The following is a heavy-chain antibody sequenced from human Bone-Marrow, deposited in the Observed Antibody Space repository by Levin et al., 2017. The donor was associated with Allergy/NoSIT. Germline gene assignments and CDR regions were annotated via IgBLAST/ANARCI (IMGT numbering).Heavy chain of an antibody. CDR3: ARGNGDYYYYMDV. CDR2: IYTSGST. CDR1: GGSISSGSYY. D-gene: IGHD1-1*01. V-gene: IGHV4-61*02. Sequence: SQTLSLTCTVSGGSISSGSYYWSWIRQPAGKGLEWIGRIYTSGSTNYNPSLKSRVTISVDTSKNQFSLKLSSVTAADTAVYYCARGNGDYYYYMDVWGKGTTVTVSS. J-gene: IGHJ6*03.